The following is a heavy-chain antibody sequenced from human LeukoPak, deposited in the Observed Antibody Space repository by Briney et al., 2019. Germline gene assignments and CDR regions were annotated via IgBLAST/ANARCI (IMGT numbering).Heavy chain of an antibody. Sequence: SETLSLTCTVSGGSISSYYWNWIRQPPGKGLEWIGYIYYSGSTNYNPSLKSRVTITVDTSKNQFSLKLSSVTAADTAVYYCARCVAGDWFDPWGQGTLVTVSS. CDR1: GGSISSYY. J-gene: IGHJ5*02. V-gene: IGHV4-59*01. CDR2: IYYSGST. D-gene: IGHD1-14*01. CDR3: ARCVAGDWFDP.